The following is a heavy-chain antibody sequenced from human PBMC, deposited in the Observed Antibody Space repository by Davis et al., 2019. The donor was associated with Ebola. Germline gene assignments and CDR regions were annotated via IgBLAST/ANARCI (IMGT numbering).Heavy chain of an antibody. CDR3: ARDFLEGSYYVPYGMDV. J-gene: IGHJ6*02. CDR2: IYYGGST. D-gene: IGHD3-10*01. Sequence: PSETLSLTCTASGGSISSGGYYWSWIRQCPEKGLEWIGYIYYGGSTFYNPSLKSRVTISVDTSKNQFSLRLNSVTAADTAVYYCARDFLEGSYYVPYGMDVWGQGTTVTVSS. V-gene: IGHV4-31*03. CDR1: GGSISSGGYY.